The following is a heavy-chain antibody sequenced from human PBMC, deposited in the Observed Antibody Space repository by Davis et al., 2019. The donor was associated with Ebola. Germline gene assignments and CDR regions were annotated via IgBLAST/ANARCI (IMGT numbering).Heavy chain of an antibody. D-gene: IGHD6-19*01. J-gene: IGHJ4*02. CDR1: GFSFSTYW. CDR2: IKQDGSEK. Sequence: GESLKISCAASGFSFSTYWMSWVRQAPGKGLEWVANIKQDGSEKYYVDSVKGRFTISRDNAKNSLYLQMNSLRVDDTAVYYCARVHGSGWLPHFDYWGQGNLVTVSS. V-gene: IGHV3-7*01. CDR3: ARVHGSGWLPHFDY.